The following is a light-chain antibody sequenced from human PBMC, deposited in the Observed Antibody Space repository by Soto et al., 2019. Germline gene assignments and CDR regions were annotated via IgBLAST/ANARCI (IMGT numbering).Light chain of an antibody. Sequence: DIQMPQSPSSLSASVAARVTITCRASQTVSIYLNWYRQKPGKAPELLIFAASDLQSGVPSRFSGSGSGTDFTLNISSLQPEDFATYYCQQTYSSPQTFGQGTKVDI. CDR2: AAS. V-gene: IGKV1-39*01. J-gene: IGKJ1*01. CDR3: QQTYSSPQT. CDR1: QTVSIY.